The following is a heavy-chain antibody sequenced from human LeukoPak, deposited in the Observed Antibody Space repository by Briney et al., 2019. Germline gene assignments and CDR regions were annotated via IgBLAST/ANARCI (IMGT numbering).Heavy chain of an antibody. V-gene: IGHV3-23*01. D-gene: IGHD6-19*01. Sequence: GGSLRLSCAASGFTFSSYAMSWVRQAPGKGLEWVSAISGSGGSTFYADSVKGRFTISRDNSKNTLYLQMNSLRAEDTAVYYCAKAEALVRAGFDYWGQGTLVTVTS. J-gene: IGHJ4*02. CDR3: AKAEALVRAGFDY. CDR2: ISGSGGST. CDR1: GFTFSSYA.